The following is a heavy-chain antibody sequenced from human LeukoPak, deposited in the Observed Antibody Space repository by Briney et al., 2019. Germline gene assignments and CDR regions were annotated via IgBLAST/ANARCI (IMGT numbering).Heavy chain of an antibody. CDR3: ARLSGYSSGHYYSDY. Sequence: SETLSLTCAVYGGSFSGYYWSWIRQPPGKGLEWIGEINHSGSTNYNPSLKSRVTISVDTSKNQFSLKLSSVTAADTAVYYCARLSGYSSGHYYSDYWGQGTLVTVSS. CDR2: INHSGST. V-gene: IGHV4-34*01. J-gene: IGHJ4*02. CDR1: GGSFSGYY. D-gene: IGHD3-22*01.